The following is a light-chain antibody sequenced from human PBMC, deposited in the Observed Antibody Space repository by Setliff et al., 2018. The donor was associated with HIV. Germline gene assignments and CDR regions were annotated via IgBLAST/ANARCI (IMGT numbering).Light chain of an antibody. V-gene: IGLV2-14*03. CDR2: DIV. J-gene: IGLJ1*01. Sequence: QSALTQPASVSGSLGQSITISCTGTGSDVATSKYVSWYQQHPGKAPKLIIYDIVTRPSGVSNRFSGSKSGGTASLTISGLQAEDEADYYCSIHRSRGYVFGSGTKVTVL. CDR3: SIHRSRGYV. CDR1: GSDVATSKY.